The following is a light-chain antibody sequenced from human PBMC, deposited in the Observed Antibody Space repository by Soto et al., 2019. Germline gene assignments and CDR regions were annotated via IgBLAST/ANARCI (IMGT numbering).Light chain of an antibody. CDR1: QRVSSSY. Sequence: ESVLTQSPGTLSLSPGERATLSCKASQRVSSSYLAWYQQKPGQAPRLLLYGESSSATGIPDSFSGSGSGTAFTPTISRLEPEDFAVYYCQQYGSSPRTFGQGTKVAIK. CDR2: GES. CDR3: QQYGSSPRT. J-gene: IGKJ1*01. V-gene: IGKV3-20*01.